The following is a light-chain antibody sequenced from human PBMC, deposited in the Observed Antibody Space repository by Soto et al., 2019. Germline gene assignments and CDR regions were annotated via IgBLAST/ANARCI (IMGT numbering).Light chain of an antibody. Sequence: DIQMTQSPSSLSASVGDRVIITCRASQDIKTHLNWYQQKPGKAPNLLIYDASILQTGVPSRFSGSEYGTDFTFTISSLQPEDFATYYCQQFDSLPPTFGPGTKVDIK. CDR3: QQFDSLPPT. CDR1: QDIKTH. J-gene: IGKJ3*01. V-gene: IGKV1-33*01. CDR2: DAS.